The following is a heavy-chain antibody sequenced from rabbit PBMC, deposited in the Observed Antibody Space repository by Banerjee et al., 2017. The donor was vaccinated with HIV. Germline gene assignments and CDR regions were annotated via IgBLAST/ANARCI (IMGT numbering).Heavy chain of an antibody. Sequence: QEQLVESGGGLVTLGGSLKLSCKASGIDFSSYGISWVRQAPGKGLEWIAYIYAGSSGSTYYATWAKGRFTISKTSSTTVTLQMTSLTAADTATYFCARTGYTNGVIGGGYAINLWGPGTLITVS. CDR1: GIDFSSYG. V-gene: IGHV1S45*01. CDR3: ARTGYTNGVIGGGYAINL. CDR2: IYAGSSGST. D-gene: IGHD6-1*01. J-gene: IGHJ4*01.